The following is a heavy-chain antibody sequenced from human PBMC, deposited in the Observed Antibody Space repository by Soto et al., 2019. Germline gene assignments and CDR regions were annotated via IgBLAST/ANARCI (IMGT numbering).Heavy chain of an antibody. V-gene: IGHV3-30-3*01. CDR3: ARGNSYDFWSGYRTFDY. Sequence: QPGWSLRLSCAASGFTFSSYAMHWVRQAPGKGLEWVAVISYDGSNKYYADSVKGRLTISRDNSKNTLYLQMNSLRAEDTAVYYCARGNSYDFWSGYRTFDYWGQGTLVTVSS. CDR1: GFTFSSYA. CDR2: ISYDGSNK. J-gene: IGHJ4*02. D-gene: IGHD3-3*01.